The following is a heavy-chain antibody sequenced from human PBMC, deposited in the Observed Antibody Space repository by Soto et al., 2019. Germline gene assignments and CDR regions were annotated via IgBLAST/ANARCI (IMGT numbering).Heavy chain of an antibody. Sequence: GGSLRLSCAASGFTVSSNYMSWVRQAPGKGLEWVSVIYSGGSTYYADSVKGRFTISRDNSKNTLYLQMNSLRAEDTAVYYCARDQGCSSTSYYYGMDVWGQGTTVTVSS. CDR2: IYSGGST. V-gene: IGHV3-66*01. D-gene: IGHD2-2*01. CDR3: ARDQGCSSTSYYYGMDV. J-gene: IGHJ6*02. CDR1: GFTVSSNY.